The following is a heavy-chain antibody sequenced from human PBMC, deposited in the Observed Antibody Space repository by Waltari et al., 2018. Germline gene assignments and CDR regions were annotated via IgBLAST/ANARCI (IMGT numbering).Heavy chain of an antibody. CDR1: GYSISSGYY. Sequence: QVQLQESGPGLVKPSETLSLTCAVSGYSISSGYYWGWLRQPPGTGLDWIGSIYHSGSTYYNPSLKSRVTISVDTSKNQFSLKLSSVTAADTAVYYCARGSDDYIWGSYSDYYYYGMDVWGQGTTVTVSS. CDR3: ARGSDDYIWGSYSDYYYYGMDV. J-gene: IGHJ6*02. V-gene: IGHV4-38-2*01. CDR2: IYHSGST. D-gene: IGHD3-16*01.